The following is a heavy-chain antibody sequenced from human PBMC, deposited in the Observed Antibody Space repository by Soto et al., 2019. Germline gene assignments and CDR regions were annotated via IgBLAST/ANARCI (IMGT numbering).Heavy chain of an antibody. CDR2: ISYDGSNK. V-gene: IGHV3-30*18. CDR3: AKRDVAGYYYYGMDV. D-gene: IGHD2-15*01. Sequence: QVQLVESGGGVVQPGRSLRLSCAASGFTFSSYGMHWVRQAPGKGLERVAVISYDGSNKYYADSVKGRFTSSRDNCTNTLYLQMNSLSAEDTAVYYGAKRDVAGYYYYGMDVWGQGTTVTVSS. CDR1: GFTFSSYG. J-gene: IGHJ6*02.